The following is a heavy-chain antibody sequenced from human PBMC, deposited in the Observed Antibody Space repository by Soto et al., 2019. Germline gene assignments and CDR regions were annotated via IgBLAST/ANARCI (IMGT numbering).Heavy chain of an antibody. V-gene: IGHV3-33*08. J-gene: IGHJ3*02. CDR1: GFTFSNYA. CDR2: IWYDGSNK. CDR3: AREGSERTGAFDI. Sequence: PGGSLRLSCAASGFTFSNYAMSWVRQAPGKGLEWVAVIWYDGSNKYYADSVKGRFTISRDNSKNTLYLQMNGLRAEDTAVYYCAREGSERTGAFDIWGQGTMVTVSS. D-gene: IGHD6-25*01.